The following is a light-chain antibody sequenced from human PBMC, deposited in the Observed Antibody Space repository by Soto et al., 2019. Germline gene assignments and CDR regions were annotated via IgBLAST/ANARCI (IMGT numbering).Light chain of an antibody. CDR3: EQYGSSPAGFT. V-gene: IGKV3-20*01. Sequence: EIVLTQSPGTLFLFQGERATLSCRASQSVSSTYFAWYRQTPGQTPSLLSYGASNMATGLPDRFSGSVSGTYFTLTISRLEPEDFAVYYCEQYGSSPAGFTCGPGTTVNIK. CDR2: GAS. CDR1: QSVSSTY. J-gene: IGKJ3*01.